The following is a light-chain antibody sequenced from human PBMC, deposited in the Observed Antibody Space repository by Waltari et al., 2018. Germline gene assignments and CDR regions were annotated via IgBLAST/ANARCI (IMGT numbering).Light chain of an antibody. V-gene: IGLV2-11*01. CDR2: DGT. J-gene: IGLJ3*02. Sequence: QSALTQPRSVSGSPGQSVTLSCTGTSSDVGGYNYVSWYQPHPGKAPKLIIYDGTKRPSGVPDRFSASKSDNTASLTISGLQAEDEADYYCCSYAGSITFWVFGGGTKLTVL. CDR1: SSDVGGYNY. CDR3: CSYAGSITFWV.